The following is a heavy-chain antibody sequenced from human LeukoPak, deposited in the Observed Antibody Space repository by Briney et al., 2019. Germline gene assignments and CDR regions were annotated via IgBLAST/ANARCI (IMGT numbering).Heavy chain of an antibody. Sequence: SETLSLTCTVSGGSISSYYWSWIRQPPGKGLEWIGYAHYSGTTNYNPSLKSRVTISVDTSKNQFSLKLSSVTAADTAVYYCARQGITIFGVVPWSYWGQGTLVTVSS. V-gene: IGHV4-59*08. CDR2: AHYSGTT. CDR3: ARQGITIFGVVPWSY. D-gene: IGHD3-3*01. J-gene: IGHJ4*02. CDR1: GGSISSYY.